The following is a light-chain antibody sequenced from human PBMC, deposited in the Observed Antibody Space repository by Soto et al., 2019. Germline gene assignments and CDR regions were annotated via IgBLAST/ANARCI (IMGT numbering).Light chain of an antibody. V-gene: IGKV1-5*03. CDR2: KAS. J-gene: IGKJ2*01. CDR1: QSISSW. CDR3: QKYKVYPYI. Sequence: DIQMTQSPSTLSASVGDRVTITCRASQSISSWLAWYQQKPGQAPKLLIYKASDLRSGISSRFSRSGSGTEFTLTISSLQPDDYATYYCQKYKVYPYIFGQGTKLE.